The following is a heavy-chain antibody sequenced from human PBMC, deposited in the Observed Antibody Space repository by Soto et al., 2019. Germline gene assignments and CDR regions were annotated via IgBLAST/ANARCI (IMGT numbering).Heavy chain of an antibody. J-gene: IGHJ1*01. D-gene: IGHD3-16*01. CDR3: AHVVWGRVSFRL. V-gene: IGHV2-5*02. CDR1: GFSLSTSGVG. CDR2: IYWDDDK. Sequence: QITLKESGPTLVKPTQTLTLTCTFSGFSLSTSGVGVGWIRQPPGKALEWLALIYWDDDKRYRPSLKSRLTIPKDTSKNQVVLTMTNLDPVDTATYYCAHVVWGRVSFRLWGQGTLVTVSS.